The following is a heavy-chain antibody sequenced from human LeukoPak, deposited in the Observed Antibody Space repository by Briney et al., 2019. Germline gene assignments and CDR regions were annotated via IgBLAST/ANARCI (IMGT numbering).Heavy chain of an antibody. J-gene: IGHJ3*02. CDR2: ISSSGSTI. D-gene: IGHD3-22*01. CDR3: ARPPYYYDSSGSDDAFDI. V-gene: IGHV3-48*03. CDR1: GFTFSSYE. Sequence: GSLRLSCAASGFTFSSYEMNWVRQAPGKGLEWVSCISSSGSTIYYADSVKGRFTISRDNAKNSLYLQMNSLRAEDTAVYYCARPPYYYDSSGSDDAFDIWGQGTMVTVSS.